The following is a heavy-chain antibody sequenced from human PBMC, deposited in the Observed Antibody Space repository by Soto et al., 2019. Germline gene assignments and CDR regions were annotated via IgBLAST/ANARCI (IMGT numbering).Heavy chain of an antibody. Sequence: EVQLLESGGGLVQPGGSLRLSCAASGFTFSSYAMSWVRQAPGKGLEWVSAISGSGGSTYYADSVKGRCTISRDNSKXXXXXXXXXXXXXXTXVXXXXXXXSGWYFDYWGQGTLVTVSS. CDR2: ISGSGGST. D-gene: IGHD6-19*01. V-gene: IGHV3-23*01. CDR3: XXXXSGWYFDY. J-gene: IGHJ4*02. CDR1: GFTFSSYA.